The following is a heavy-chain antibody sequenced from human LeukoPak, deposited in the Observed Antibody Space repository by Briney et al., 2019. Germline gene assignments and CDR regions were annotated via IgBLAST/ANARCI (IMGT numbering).Heavy chain of an antibody. V-gene: IGHV4-59*01. CDR2: IHYSGST. CDR3: ARDAGANAY. CDR1: GVSINTDY. Sequence: SETLSLTCTVSGVSINTDYWTWIRQFPGKGLEWIGYIHYSGSTTYNPSLESRVTISVDTSKNQFSLKLTSVTSADTAAYFCARDAGANAYWGQGALVTVSS. J-gene: IGHJ4*02. D-gene: IGHD4/OR15-4a*01.